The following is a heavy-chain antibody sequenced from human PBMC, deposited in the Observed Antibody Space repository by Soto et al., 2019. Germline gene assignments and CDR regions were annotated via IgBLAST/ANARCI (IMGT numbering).Heavy chain of an antibody. J-gene: IGHJ3*01. CDR2: ISYDGSKQ. CDR1: GFTFSSYA. Sequence: QVQLVESGGGVVQPGTSLRLSCAASGFTFSSYAMHWVRQTPGKGLEWVAIISYDGSKQYYADSVKGRFSISRDNSKSTLSVQMSSLRAEDSALYYCVRIRSSFSTGDAFDVWGQGTMVTVSA. CDR3: VRIRSSFSTGDAFDV. D-gene: IGHD6-13*01. V-gene: IGHV3-30-3*01.